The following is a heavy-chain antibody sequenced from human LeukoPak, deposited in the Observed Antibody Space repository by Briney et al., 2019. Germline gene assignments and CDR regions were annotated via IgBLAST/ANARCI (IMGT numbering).Heavy chain of an antibody. CDR1: GGSFSGYY. V-gene: IGHV4-34*01. CDR3: ARLPNRRYYYDSSGFR. D-gene: IGHD3-22*01. Sequence: SETLSLTCAVYGGSFSGYYWSWIRQPPGKGLEWIGEINHSGSTNYNPSLKSRVTISVDTSKNQFSLKLSSVTAADTAVYYCARLPNRRYYYDSSGFRWGQGTLVTVSS. CDR2: INHSGST. J-gene: IGHJ4*02.